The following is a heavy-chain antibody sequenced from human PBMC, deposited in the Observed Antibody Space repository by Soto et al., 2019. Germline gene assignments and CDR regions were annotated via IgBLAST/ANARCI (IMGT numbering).Heavy chain of an antibody. CDR2: IYHSGST. CDR1: GGSISSGGYS. D-gene: IGHD3-10*01. CDR3: ARHNGGYYGSGSYYNEVGWFDP. V-gene: IGHV4-30-2*01. Sequence: SETLSLTCAVSGGSISSGGYSWSWIRQPPGKGLEWFGYIYHSGSTYYNPSLKSRVTISVDRSKNQFSLKLSSVTAADTAVYYCARHNGGYYGSGSYYNEVGWFDPWGQGTLVTVSS. J-gene: IGHJ5*02.